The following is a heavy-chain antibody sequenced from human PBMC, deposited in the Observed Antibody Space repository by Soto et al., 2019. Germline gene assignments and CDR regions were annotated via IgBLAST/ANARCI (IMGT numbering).Heavy chain of an antibody. V-gene: IGHV3-64*01. CDR2: ISSNGGST. D-gene: IGHD3-10*01. Sequence: EVQLVESGGGLVQPGGSLRLSFAASGFTFSSYAMHWVRQAPGKGLEYVSAISSNGGSTYYANSVKGRFTISRDNSKNTLYLQMGSLRAEDMAVYYCARSGDSYYFDYWGQGTLVTVSS. CDR3: ARSGDSYYFDY. J-gene: IGHJ4*02. CDR1: GFTFSSYA.